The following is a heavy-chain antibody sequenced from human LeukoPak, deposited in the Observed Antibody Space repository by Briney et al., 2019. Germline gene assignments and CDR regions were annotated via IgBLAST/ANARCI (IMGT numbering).Heavy chain of an antibody. CDR2: ISSSGSTI. CDR1: GFTFSDYY. Sequence: GGSLRLSCAASGFTFSDYYMSWIRQAPGKGLEWVSYISSSGSTIYYADSVKGRLTISRDNAKNSLYLQMNSLRAEDTAVYYCAREWELPSDFQHWGQGTLVTVSS. V-gene: IGHV3-11*01. J-gene: IGHJ1*01. CDR3: AREWELPSDFQH. D-gene: IGHD1-26*01.